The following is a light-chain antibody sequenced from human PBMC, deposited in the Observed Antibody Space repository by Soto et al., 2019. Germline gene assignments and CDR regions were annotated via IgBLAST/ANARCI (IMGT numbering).Light chain of an antibody. V-gene: IGKV1-39*01. J-gene: IGKJ1*01. Sequence: DIQMTQSASSLSASVGDRVTITCRASQSISTYLNWYQQKPGKAPKVLISAASNLHSGVPSRFSGSGSGTDFTLTISSLQPEDFATYYCQQSYSTPTWTFGQGTKVDIK. CDR1: QSISTY. CDR3: QQSYSTPTWT. CDR2: AAS.